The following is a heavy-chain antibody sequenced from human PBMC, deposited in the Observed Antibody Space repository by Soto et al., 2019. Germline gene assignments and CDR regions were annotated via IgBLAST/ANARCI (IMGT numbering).Heavy chain of an antibody. CDR3: ARDMNGVLGMRQ. D-gene: IGHD2-8*01. CDR1: GGSICSGGYY. J-gene: IGHJ4*02. Sequence: QVQLQESGPGLVNPSQTLSLTCTVSGGSICSGGYYWSWIRQHTGKGLEWIGYISYSGSTYYNTSLQRRVTISVDTSKNEFSRKLSSVTAADTAVYYWARDMNGVLGMRQWGQGTLVTVS. V-gene: IGHV4-31*03. CDR2: ISYSGST.